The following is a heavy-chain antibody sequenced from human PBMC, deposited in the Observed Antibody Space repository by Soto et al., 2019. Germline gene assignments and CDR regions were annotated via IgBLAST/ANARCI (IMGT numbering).Heavy chain of an antibody. CDR3: ARRYCSSTSCLPIDY. J-gene: IGHJ4*02. V-gene: IGHV4-61*08. CDR1: GGSISSGGYY. CDR2: IYYSGST. Sequence: SETLSLTCTVSGGSISSGGYYWNWIRQHPGKGLEWIGYIYYSGSTNYNPSLKSRVTISVDTSKNQFSLYLQMNSLRAEDTAVYYCARRYCSSTSCLPIDYWGQGTLVTVSS. D-gene: IGHD2-2*01.